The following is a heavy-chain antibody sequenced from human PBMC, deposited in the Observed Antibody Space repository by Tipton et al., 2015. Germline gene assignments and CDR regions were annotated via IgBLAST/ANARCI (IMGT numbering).Heavy chain of an antibody. CDR3: ARDQD. V-gene: IGHV1-69*01. CDR1: GHIFSNYS. Sequence: QLVQSGAEMKKPGSSVNVSCQASGHIFSNYSMSWVRQAPGQGLEWMGGIFPILGTATYSQKFQGRIRITADEFTTAAYMELSNLTFEDTAVYYCARDQDWGQGTLVIVSS. J-gene: IGHJ4*02. CDR2: IFPILGTA.